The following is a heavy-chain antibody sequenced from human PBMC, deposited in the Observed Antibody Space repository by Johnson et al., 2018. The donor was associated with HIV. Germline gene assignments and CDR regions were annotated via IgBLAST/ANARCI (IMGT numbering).Heavy chain of an antibody. CDR1: GFSFSNAW. CDR3: ARVQGKYNWNYGDAFDI. J-gene: IGHJ3*02. V-gene: IGHV3-15*01. Sequence: VQLVESGGGVVQPGRSLRLSCAASGFSFSNAWMSWVRQAPGKGLEWVGRIKSKTDGGTTDYAAPVKGRFTISRDDSKNTLYLQMNSLRAEDTAVYYCARVQGKYNWNYGDAFDIWGQGTMVTVSS. D-gene: IGHD1-7*01. CDR2: IKSKTDGGTT.